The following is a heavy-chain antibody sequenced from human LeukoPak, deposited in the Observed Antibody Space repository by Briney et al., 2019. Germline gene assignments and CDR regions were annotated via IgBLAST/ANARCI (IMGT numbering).Heavy chain of an antibody. CDR3: GRGFYSSGWYNWFDP. CDR1: GDSMFSRY. J-gene: IGHJ5*02. D-gene: IGHD6-19*01. CDR2: MYYSGST. Sequence: PSETLSLICSVSGDSMFSRYWSWIRQPPGKGLEWIGSMYYSGSTYYNPSLKSRVTILADSSKNQFSLKLSSVTAADTAVYYCGRGFYSSGWYNWFDPWGQGILVTVSS. V-gene: IGHV4-59*04.